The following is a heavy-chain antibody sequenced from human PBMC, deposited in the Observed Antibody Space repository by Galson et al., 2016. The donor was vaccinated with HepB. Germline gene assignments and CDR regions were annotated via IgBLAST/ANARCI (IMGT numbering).Heavy chain of an antibody. Sequence: SVKVSCKASGYTFRSNGISWVRQAPGQGLEWMGWISANSGDTQYSQKVQGRVTLTTDASTSTAYIELRSLRSDDTAIYYCAKVLEHGRGDFWGQGTLVTVSS. D-gene: IGHD3-3*01. CDR3: AKVLEHGRGDF. CDR2: ISANSGDT. J-gene: IGHJ4*02. V-gene: IGHV1-18*01. CDR1: GYTFRSNG.